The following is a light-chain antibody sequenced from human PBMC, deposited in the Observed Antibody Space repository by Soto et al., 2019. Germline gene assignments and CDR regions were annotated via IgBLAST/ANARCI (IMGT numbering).Light chain of an antibody. Sequence: EIVSTQSPGTLSLSPVERATLSCRASQSVSNNYLAWYQQKPGQAPRLLIYGASNRATGIPDRFSGSGSGTDFTLTISRLEPEDFAVYYCQQYGSSGTFGQGTKV. CDR2: GAS. V-gene: IGKV3-20*01. CDR1: QSVSNNY. J-gene: IGKJ1*01. CDR3: QQYGSSGT.